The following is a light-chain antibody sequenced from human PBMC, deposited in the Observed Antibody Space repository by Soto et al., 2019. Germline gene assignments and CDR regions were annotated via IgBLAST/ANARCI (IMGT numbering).Light chain of an antibody. Sequence: AIRMTQSPSSFSASTGDRVTITCRASQGISSYLAWYQQKPGKAPKLLIYAASTLQSGVPSRFSGSGSGTEFTLTVSSLQSEDFAVYYCQQYIKWPITFGQGTRLEIK. CDR1: QGISSY. CDR2: AAS. V-gene: IGKV1-8*01. J-gene: IGKJ5*01. CDR3: QQYIKWPIT.